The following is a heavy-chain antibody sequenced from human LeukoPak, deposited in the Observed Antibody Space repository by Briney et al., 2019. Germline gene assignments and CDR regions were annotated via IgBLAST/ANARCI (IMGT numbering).Heavy chain of an antibody. Sequence: SETLSLTCTVSGGSISSYYWSWIRQPPGKGLEWIGHIYYSGSTNYNPSLKSRVTISVDTSKNQFSLKLSSVTAADTAVYYCARVGKGGYGGLKGVYYFDYWGQGTLVTVSS. J-gene: IGHJ4*02. CDR1: GGSISSYY. CDR3: ARVGKGGYGGLKGVYYFDY. CDR2: IYYSGST. V-gene: IGHV4-59*01. D-gene: IGHD5-12*01.